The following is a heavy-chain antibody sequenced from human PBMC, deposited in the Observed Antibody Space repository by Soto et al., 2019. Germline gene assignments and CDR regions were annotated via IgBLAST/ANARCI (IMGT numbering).Heavy chain of an antibody. Sequence: PGGSLRLSCSASGFTFSEYSMHWVRQAPGKGLQYVSTISSDGDITYCADSVKGRFTISRDNSKNTLYLQMNSLRPEDTAVYYCVKVSTFYDILTGYYSTNFFDPWGQGTLVTVSS. J-gene: IGHJ5*02. CDR2: ISSDGDIT. V-gene: IGHV3-64D*06. CDR1: GFTFSEYS. CDR3: VKVSTFYDILTGYYSTNFFDP. D-gene: IGHD3-9*01.